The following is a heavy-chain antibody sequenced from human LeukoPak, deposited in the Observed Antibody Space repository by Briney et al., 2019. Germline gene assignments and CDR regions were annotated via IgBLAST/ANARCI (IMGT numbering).Heavy chain of an antibody. CDR1: GGSISSSSYY. D-gene: IGHD6-13*01. V-gene: IGHV4-39*02. J-gene: IGHJ3*02. Sequence: SETLSLTCTVSGGSISSSSYYWGWIRQPPGKGLEWIGSIYYSGSTYYNPSLKSRVTISVDTSKNQFSLKLSSVTAADTAVYYCAREGAAAGSDAFDIWGQGTMVTVSS. CDR2: IYYSGST. CDR3: AREGAAAGSDAFDI.